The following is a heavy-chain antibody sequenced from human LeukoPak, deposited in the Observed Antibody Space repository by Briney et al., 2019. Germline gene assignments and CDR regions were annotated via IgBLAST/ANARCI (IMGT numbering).Heavy chain of an antibody. V-gene: IGHV4-59*01. CDR2: IYYSGST. D-gene: IGHD3-22*01. Sequence: SETLSLTCTVSGGSIRSYYWSWIRQPPGKGLEWIGYIYYSGSTNYNPSLKSRVTISVDTSKNQFSLKLSSVTAADTAVYYCARQFRKTYYYDSSGYRPTDAFDIWGQGTMVTVSS. CDR3: ARQFRKTYYYDSSGYRPTDAFDI. J-gene: IGHJ3*02. CDR1: GGSIRSYY.